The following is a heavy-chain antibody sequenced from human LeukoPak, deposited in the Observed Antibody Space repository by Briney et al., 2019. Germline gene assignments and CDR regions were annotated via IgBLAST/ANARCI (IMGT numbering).Heavy chain of an antibody. CDR3: ARGVVALDY. CDR1: GYTFTSND. J-gene: IGHJ4*02. CDR2: MNPNSGNT. D-gene: IGHD2-15*01. Sequence: GASVKVSCKASGYTFTSNDINWVRQATGQGLEWMGWMNPNSGNTAFGQNFQDRITFTRDTSINTAYMELSGLRSDDTAVYYCARGVVALDYWGQGTLVTVSS. V-gene: IGHV1-8*03.